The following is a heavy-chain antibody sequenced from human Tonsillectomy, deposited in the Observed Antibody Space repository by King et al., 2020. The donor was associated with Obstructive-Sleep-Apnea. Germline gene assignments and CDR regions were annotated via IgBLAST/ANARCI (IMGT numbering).Heavy chain of an antibody. CDR3: ARVVTSWIQLWSYFDY. Sequence: VQLVESGGGVVQPGRSLRLSCAASGFTFSSYAMHWVRQAPGKGLEGVAVISYDGSNKYYADSVKGPFPNSRDNSKNTLYLQMNSLRAEDTAVYYCARVVTSWIQLWSYFDYWGQGTLVTVSS. CDR2: ISYDGSNK. V-gene: IGHV3-30*04. CDR1: GFTFSSYA. J-gene: IGHJ4*02. D-gene: IGHD5-18*01.